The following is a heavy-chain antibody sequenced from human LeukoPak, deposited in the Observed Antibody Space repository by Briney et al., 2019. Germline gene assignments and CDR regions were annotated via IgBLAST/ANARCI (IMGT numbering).Heavy chain of an antibody. Sequence: SETLSLTCTVSGGSISSFYWSWVRQPAGRGLEWIGRIYTSGSTNYNPSLKSRVTMSVDTSKNQFSLKLSSVTAADTAVYFCARDRRVTTLYYYGMDVWGQGTTVTVSS. D-gene: IGHD2-21*02. V-gene: IGHV4-4*07. CDR2: IYTSGST. CDR3: ARDRRVTTLYYYGMDV. CDR1: GGSISSFY. J-gene: IGHJ6*02.